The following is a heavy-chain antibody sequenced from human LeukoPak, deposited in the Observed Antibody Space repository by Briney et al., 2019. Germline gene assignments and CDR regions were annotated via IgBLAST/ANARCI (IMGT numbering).Heavy chain of an antibody. Sequence: ASVKVSCKASGYSFTSYGISWVRQAPGQGLEWMGWISVYNRNTNYAQKVQGRVTMTTDTSTSTAYMELRSLRSDDTAVYYCARDTDGNKDFDYWGQGTLVTVSS. V-gene: IGHV1-18*01. J-gene: IGHJ4*02. CDR1: GYSFTSYG. D-gene: IGHD5-24*01. CDR2: ISVYNRNT. CDR3: ARDTDGNKDFDY.